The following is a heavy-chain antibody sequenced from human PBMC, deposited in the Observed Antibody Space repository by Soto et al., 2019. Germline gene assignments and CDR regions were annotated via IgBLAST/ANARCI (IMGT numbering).Heavy chain of an antibody. D-gene: IGHD5-12*01. CDR2: VYHSGTT. Sequence: SATLSLTCAVFGSSIGTNNLWRLVRQPPGKGLEWIGEVYHSGTTNCNPSLKSRVTISIDKSKNQFSLTLTSMTAADTALYYCAVPGRGDFDYWSQGTLVTVSS. V-gene: IGHV4-4*02. CDR3: AVPGRGDFDY. CDR1: GSSIGTNNL. J-gene: IGHJ4*02.